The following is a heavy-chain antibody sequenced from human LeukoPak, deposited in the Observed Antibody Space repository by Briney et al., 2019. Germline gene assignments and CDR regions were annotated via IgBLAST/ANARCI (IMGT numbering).Heavy chain of an antibody. D-gene: IGHD3-22*01. CDR3: ARGRFSSGYYYGATLDWFDP. Sequence: GASVKVSCMASGYTFTSYGISWVRQAPGQGLEWMGWISAYNGNTNYAQKLQGRVTMTTDTSTSTAYMELRSLRSDDTAVYYCARGRFSSGYYYGATLDWFDPWGQGTLVTVSS. V-gene: IGHV1-18*01. J-gene: IGHJ5*02. CDR1: GYTFTSYG. CDR2: ISAYNGNT.